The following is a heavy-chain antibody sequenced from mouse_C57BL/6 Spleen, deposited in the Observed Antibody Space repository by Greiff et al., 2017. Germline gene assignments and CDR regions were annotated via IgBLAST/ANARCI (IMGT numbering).Heavy chain of an antibody. Sequence: EVQLLESGGGLVRPGGSLKLSCAASGFTFSDYGMHWVRQAPEKGLEWVAYISSGSGTIYYADTVKGRFTISRDNAENTLFLQMTSLRSEDTAMYYCARWTMIRNYAIGCWGQGTSVTVSS. CDR2: ISSGSGTI. CDR3: ARWTMIRNYAIGC. V-gene: IGHV5-17*01. CDR1: GFTFSDYG. D-gene: IGHD2-4*01. J-gene: IGHJ4*01.